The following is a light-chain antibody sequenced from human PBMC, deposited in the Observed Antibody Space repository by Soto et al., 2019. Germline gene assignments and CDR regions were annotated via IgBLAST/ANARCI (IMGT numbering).Light chain of an antibody. CDR3: SSWTSGATYV. CDR2: DVN. CDR1: SSDVGAYNY. V-gene: IGLV2-14*03. Sequence: QSVLTQPASVSGSPGQASTISCAGTSSDVGAYNYVSWYQHHPGKAPKLMIYDVNNRPSGDSNRFSGSKSGNTDSLTISGLQAEDEADYYCSSWTSGATYVFGSGTKVTVL. J-gene: IGLJ1*01.